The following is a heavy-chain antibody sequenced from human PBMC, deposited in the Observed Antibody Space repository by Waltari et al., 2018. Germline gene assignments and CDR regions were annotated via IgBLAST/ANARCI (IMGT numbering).Heavy chain of an antibody. D-gene: IGHD6-13*01. CDR2: IIPILGIA. V-gene: IGHV1-69*10. CDR3: ASLDVVYSSSWEDY. CDR1: GGTFSSYA. Sequence: QVQLVQSGAEVKKPGSSVKVSCKASGGTFSSYAISWVRQAPGQGLEWMGGIIPILGIANYAQKFQGRFTSSADKSTSTAYMELSSLRSEDTAVYYCASLDVVYSSSWEDYWGQGTLVTVSS. J-gene: IGHJ4*02.